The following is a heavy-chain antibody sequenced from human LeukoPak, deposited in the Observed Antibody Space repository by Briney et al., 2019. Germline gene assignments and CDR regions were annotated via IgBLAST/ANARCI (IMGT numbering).Heavy chain of an antibody. V-gene: IGHV3-30*18. D-gene: IGHD3-22*01. J-gene: IGHJ4*02. CDR3: AKGNSGYYTFFDY. Sequence: AGGSLRLSCAASGFTFSSYEMNWVRQAPGKGLEWVAVISYDGSNKYYADSVKGRFTISRDNSKNTLYLQMNSLRAEDTAVYYCAKGNSGYYTFFDYWGQGTLVTVSS. CDR1: GFTFSSYE. CDR2: ISYDGSNK.